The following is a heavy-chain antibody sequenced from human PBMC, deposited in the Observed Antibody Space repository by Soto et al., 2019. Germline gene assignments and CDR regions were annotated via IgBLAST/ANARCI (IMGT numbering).Heavy chain of an antibody. D-gene: IGHD6-6*01. CDR2: INPSGGST. CDR1: GYTLTSYY. Sequence: GASVKVSCKASGYTLTSYYMHWVRQAPGQGLEWMGIINPSGGSTSYAQKFQGRVTMTRDTSTSTVYMELSSLRSEDTAVYYCARNIAARPGYYYYYGMDVWGQGTTVTVSS. V-gene: IGHV1-46*01. CDR3: ARNIAARPGYYYYYGMDV. J-gene: IGHJ6*02.